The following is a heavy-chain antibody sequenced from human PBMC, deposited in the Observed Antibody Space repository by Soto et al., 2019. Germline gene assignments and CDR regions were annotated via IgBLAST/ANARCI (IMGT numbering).Heavy chain of an antibody. V-gene: IGHV3-72*01. CDR1: GFTFSDHY. Sequence: EVQLVESGGGLDQPGGSLRLSCAASGFTFSDHYMDWVRQAPAKGLEWVGRTRNRANGYTTEYAASVKGRFTISRDDSKNSLYLQMNSLKIEDTAVYYCARAFYGSGSYSLDYWGQGALVTVSS. CDR3: ARAFYGSGSYSLDY. CDR2: TRNRANGYTT. J-gene: IGHJ4*02. D-gene: IGHD3-10*01.